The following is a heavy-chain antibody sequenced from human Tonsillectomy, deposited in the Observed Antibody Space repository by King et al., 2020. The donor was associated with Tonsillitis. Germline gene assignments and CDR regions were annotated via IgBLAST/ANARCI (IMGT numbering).Heavy chain of an antibody. CDR2: ISGSGVST. V-gene: IGHV3-23*04. D-gene: IGHD3-10*01. J-gene: IGHJ3*01. CDR1: GFTFSSYA. Sequence: VQLVESGGGLVQPGGSLRLSCAASGFTFSSYAMSWVRQAPGKGLEWVSGISGSGVSTYYADSVKGRFTISRDNSKNTLYLQMNSLRAEDTAVYYCAKARVSGSYYRVFDAFDLWGQGPMVTVSS. CDR3: AKARVSGSYYRVFDAFDL.